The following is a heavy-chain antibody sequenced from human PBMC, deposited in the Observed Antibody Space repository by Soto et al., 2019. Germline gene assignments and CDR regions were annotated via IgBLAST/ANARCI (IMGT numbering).Heavy chain of an antibody. CDR3: ARDGGGYYDSSGYLGY. Sequence: PSETLSLTCTVSGGSISSGGYYWSWIRQHPGKGLEWIGYIYYSGSTYYNPSLKSRVIISVDTSKNQFSLKLSSVTAADTAVYYCARDGGGYYDSSGYLGYWGQGTLVTVSS. V-gene: IGHV4-31*03. CDR1: GGSISSGGYY. D-gene: IGHD3-22*01. J-gene: IGHJ4*02. CDR2: IYYSGST.